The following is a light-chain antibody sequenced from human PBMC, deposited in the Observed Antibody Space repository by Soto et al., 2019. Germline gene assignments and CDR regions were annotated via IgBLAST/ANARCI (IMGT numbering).Light chain of an antibody. CDR1: QDIGSS. CDR2: AAS. CDR3: QQYNSYPRT. J-gene: IGKJ1*01. Sequence: DIQMTQSPSSLSVSVGDRVTITCRASQDIGSSLGWFQQKPGKAPKSLIYAASTLQVGVPSRFSSSESVTDFILTISSLQPEDFATYYCQQYNSYPRTFGQGTKVEIK. V-gene: IGKV1-16*01.